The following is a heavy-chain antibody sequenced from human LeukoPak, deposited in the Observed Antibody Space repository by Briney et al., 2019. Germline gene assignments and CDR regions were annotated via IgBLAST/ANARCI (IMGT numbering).Heavy chain of an antibody. CDR2: ISDTGGRT. Sequence: GGPLRLSCAVSGITLSNYGMTWVRQAPGKGLEWVVGISDTGGRTNYADSVKGRFTISRDNPKNTLYLQMNRLRAENTVLYFCTKRGVVIRVILVGFHKEAYYFDSWGQGALVTVSS. D-gene: IGHD3-22*01. J-gene: IGHJ4*02. CDR1: GITLSNYG. CDR3: TKRGVVIRVILVGFHKEAYYFDS. V-gene: IGHV3-23*01.